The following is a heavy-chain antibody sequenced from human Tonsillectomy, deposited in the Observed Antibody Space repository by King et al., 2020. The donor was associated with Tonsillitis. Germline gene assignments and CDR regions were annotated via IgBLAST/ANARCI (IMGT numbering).Heavy chain of an antibody. Sequence: VQLVEAGGGLVQPGGCLRLSCAASEFTVSSNYMSWVRQAPGKGLEWVSVIYSGGSTYYADSVKGRFTISRDNSKNTLYLQMNSLRAEDTAVYYCARGPIEGDLGSDYWGQGTLVTVSS. CDR3: ARGPIEGDLGSDY. CDR2: IYSGGST. CDR1: EFTVSSNY. J-gene: IGHJ4*02. V-gene: IGHV3-66*01. D-gene: IGHD1-26*01.